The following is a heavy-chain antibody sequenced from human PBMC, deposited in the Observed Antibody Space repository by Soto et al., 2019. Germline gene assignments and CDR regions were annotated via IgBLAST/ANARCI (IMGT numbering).Heavy chain of an antibody. CDR1: GGSFSGYY. CDR3: ARGLKHASIAVAGTRIRAFDI. D-gene: IGHD6-19*01. CDR2: INHSGST. J-gene: IGHJ3*02. V-gene: IGHV4-34*01. Sequence: PSETLSLTCAVYGGSFSGYYWSWIRQPPGKGLEWIGEINHSGSTNYNPSLKSRVTISVDTSKNQFSLKLSSVTAADTAVYYCARGLKHASIAVAGTRIRAFDIWGQGTMVTVSS.